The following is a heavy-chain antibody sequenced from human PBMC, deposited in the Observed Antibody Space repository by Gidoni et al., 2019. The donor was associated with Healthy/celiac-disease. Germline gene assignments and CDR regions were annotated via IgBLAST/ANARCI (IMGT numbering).Heavy chain of an antibody. V-gene: IGHV1-18*01. CDR1: GYPFTSYG. Sequence: QVQLVQSGAEVKKPGASVKLSCKASGYPFTSYGISWVRQAPGQGLEWMGWISAYNGNTNYAQKLQGRVTMTTDTSTSTAYMELRSLRSDDTAVYYCARVYGDTPNRNYYYYMDVWGKGTTVTVSS. CDR3: ARVYGDTPNRNYYYYMDV. CDR2: ISAYNGNT. J-gene: IGHJ6*03. D-gene: IGHD4-17*01.